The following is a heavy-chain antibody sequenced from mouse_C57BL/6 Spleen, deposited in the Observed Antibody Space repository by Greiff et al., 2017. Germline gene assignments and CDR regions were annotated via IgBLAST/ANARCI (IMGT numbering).Heavy chain of an antibody. D-gene: IGHD2-13*01. J-gene: IGHJ4*01. V-gene: IGHV5-6*01. Sequence: EVMLVESGGDLVKPGGSLKLSCAASGFTFSSYGMSWVRQTPDKRLEWVATISSGGSYTYYPDSVKGRFTISRDNAKNTLYLQMSSLKSEDTAMXYCARQKTTEGYAMDYWGQGTSVTVSS. CDR2: ISSGGSYT. CDR1: GFTFSSYG. CDR3: ARQKTTEGYAMDY.